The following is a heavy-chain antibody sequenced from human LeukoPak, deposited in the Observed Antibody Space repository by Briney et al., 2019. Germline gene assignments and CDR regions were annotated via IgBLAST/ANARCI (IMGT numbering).Heavy chain of an antibody. J-gene: IGHJ4*02. CDR1: GDSISSSVFY. V-gene: IGHV4-39*07. D-gene: IGHD5-24*01. CDR3: ARGFRDGYRNSPFDY. Sequence: SETLSLTCTVSGDSISSSVFYWGWIRQPPGRGLEWIGNILYSGSTYCNPSLKSRVTISVDTSKNQFSLKLSSVTAADTAVYYCARGFRDGYRNSPFDYWGQGTLVTVSS. CDR2: ILYSGST.